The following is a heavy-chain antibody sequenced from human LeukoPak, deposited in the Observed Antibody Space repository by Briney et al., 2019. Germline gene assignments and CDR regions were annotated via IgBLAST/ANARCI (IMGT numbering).Heavy chain of an antibody. J-gene: IGHJ4*02. CDR3: ARPGGYYYGSGSYYPFDY. V-gene: IGHV3-7*03. CDR2: INQDGSEK. Sequence: GGSLRLSCTTSGFTFTNYWMNWVRQVPGKGLEWVANINQDGSEKYYVDSVKGRFTISRDNAKNSLYLQMNSLRAEDTALYYCARPGGYYYGSGSYYPFDYWGQGTLVTVSS. CDR1: GFTFTNYW. D-gene: IGHD3-10*01.